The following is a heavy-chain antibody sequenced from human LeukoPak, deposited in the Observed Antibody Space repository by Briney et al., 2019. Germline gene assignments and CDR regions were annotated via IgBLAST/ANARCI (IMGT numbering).Heavy chain of an antibody. D-gene: IGHD3-22*01. J-gene: IGHJ4*02. CDR2: IIPIFGTA. CDR3: ARLFSSYYYDSSGYYVE. Sequence: SVKVPCKASGGTFSSYAISWVRQAPGQGLEWMGGIIPIFGTANYAQKFQGRVTITADESTSTAYMELSSLRSEDTAVYYCARLFSSYYYDSSGYYVEWGQGTLVTVSS. CDR1: GGTFSSYA. V-gene: IGHV1-69*13.